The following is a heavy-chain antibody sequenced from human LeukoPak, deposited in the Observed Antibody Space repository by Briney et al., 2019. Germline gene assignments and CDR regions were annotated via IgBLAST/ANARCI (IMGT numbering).Heavy chain of an antibody. CDR1: GASISSYY. D-gene: IGHD5-12*01. Sequence: PSETLSLTCTVSGASISSYYWSWIRQPPGKGLEWIGYIYYSGSTNYNPSLKSRVTISVDTSKNQFSLKLSSVTAADTAVYYCAGERGYSGSFDYWGQGTLVTVSS. J-gene: IGHJ4*02. CDR3: AGERGYSGSFDY. CDR2: IYYSGST. V-gene: IGHV4-59*08.